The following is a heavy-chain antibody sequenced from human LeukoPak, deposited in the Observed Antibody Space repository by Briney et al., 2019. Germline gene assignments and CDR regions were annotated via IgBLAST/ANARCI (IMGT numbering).Heavy chain of an antibody. CDR2: IIPIFGTA. V-gene: IGHV1-69*05. J-gene: IGHJ3*02. CDR1: GGTFSSYA. D-gene: IGHD3-22*01. Sequence: SVKVSCKASGGTFSSYAISWVRQAPGQGLEWMGRIIPIFGTANYAQKFQGRVTITTDESTSTAYMELSSLRSEDTAVDYCASPERRIDDSSGYYPDAFDIWGQGTMVTVSS. CDR3: ASPERRIDDSSGYYPDAFDI.